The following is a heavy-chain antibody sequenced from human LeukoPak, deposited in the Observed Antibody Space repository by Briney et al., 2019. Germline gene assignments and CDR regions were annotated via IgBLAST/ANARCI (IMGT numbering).Heavy chain of an antibody. D-gene: IGHD2-21*02. V-gene: IGHV3-48*03. CDR2: ISSSGRTI. J-gene: IGHJ1*01. CDR1: GFSLSSYE. CDR3: ARAASCGGDCSSSYLQH. Sequence: GGSLRLSCAASGFSLSSYEMNWVRQAPGKGLEWVSYISSSGRTIYYADSVKGRFTISRDNVKNSLYLQMNSLRAEDMAVYYCARAASCGGDCSSSYLQHWGQGTLVTVSS.